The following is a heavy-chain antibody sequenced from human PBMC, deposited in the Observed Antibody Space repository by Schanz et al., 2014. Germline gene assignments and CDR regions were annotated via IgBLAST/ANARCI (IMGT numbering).Heavy chain of an antibody. J-gene: IGHJ6*02. CDR3: ASLIGTTSAHFYGMDV. CDR2: INTDGSST. Sequence: EVQLVESGGGLVQPGESLRLSCVASGFTFRRNWMYWVRQVPGKGLVWVSHINTDGSSTRYADFVKGRFTISRDNSKNTVYLQMNSLRAEDTAVYFCASLIGTTSAHFYGMDVWGQGTTVTVSS. D-gene: IGHD1-7*01. CDR1: GFTFRRNW. V-gene: IGHV3-74*01.